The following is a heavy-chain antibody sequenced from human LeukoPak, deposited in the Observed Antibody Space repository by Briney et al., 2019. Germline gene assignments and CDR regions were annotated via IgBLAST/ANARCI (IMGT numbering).Heavy chain of an antibody. V-gene: IGHV5-51*01. CDR2: IYPGDSDT. CDR3: ARHLYCSGGSCYSPYGMDV. CDR1: GYSFTSYW. J-gene: IGHJ6*02. Sequence: GESLKIPCKGSGYSFTSYWIGWVRQMPGKGLEWMGIIYPGDSDTRYSPSFQGQVTISADKSISTAYLQWSSLKASDTAMYYCARHLYCSGGSCYSPYGMDVWGQGTTVTVSS. D-gene: IGHD2-15*01.